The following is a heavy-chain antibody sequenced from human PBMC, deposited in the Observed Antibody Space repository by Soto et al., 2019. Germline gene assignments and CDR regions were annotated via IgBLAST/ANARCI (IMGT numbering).Heavy chain of an antibody. CDR3: TGWVAPGMDV. D-gene: IGHD2-15*01. J-gene: IGHJ6*02. Sequence: PWGSLRLSCAASGFTFSGSAMHWVRQASGKGLEWVGRIRSKANSYATAYAASVKGRFTISRDDSKNTAYLQMNSLKTEDTAVYYCTGWVAPGMDVWGQGTTVTVSS. CDR2: IRSKANSYAT. V-gene: IGHV3-73*01. CDR1: GFTFSGSA.